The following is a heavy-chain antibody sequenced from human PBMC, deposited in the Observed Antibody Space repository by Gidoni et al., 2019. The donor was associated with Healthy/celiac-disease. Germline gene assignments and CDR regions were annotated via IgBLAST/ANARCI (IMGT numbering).Heavy chain of an antibody. Sequence: EVQLVESGGGLVQPGGSLRLCCAASGFTFSSYSMNWVRQAPGQGREWVSYISSSSSTIYYADSVKGRFTISRDNAKNSLYLQMNSLRAEDTAVYYCARDGGYDSNWFDPWGQGTLVTVSS. D-gene: IGHD5-12*01. V-gene: IGHV3-48*01. J-gene: IGHJ5*02. CDR1: GFTFSSYS. CDR2: ISSSSSTI. CDR3: ARDGGYDSNWFDP.